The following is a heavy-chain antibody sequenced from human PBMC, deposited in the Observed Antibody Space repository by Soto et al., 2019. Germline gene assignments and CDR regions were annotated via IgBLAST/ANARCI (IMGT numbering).Heavy chain of an antibody. CDR1: GFTFSSYA. CDR3: ARDAHGSGSYYFFDC. Sequence: QVQLVESGGGVVQPGRSLRLSCAASGFTFSSYAMHWLRQAPGKGLEWVAVISYDGSNKYYADSVEGRFTISRDNSKNTLYLQMNRLRAEDTAVYYCARDAHGSGSYYFFDCWGQGTLVTVSS. V-gene: IGHV3-30-3*01. D-gene: IGHD3-10*01. J-gene: IGHJ4*02. CDR2: ISYDGSNK.